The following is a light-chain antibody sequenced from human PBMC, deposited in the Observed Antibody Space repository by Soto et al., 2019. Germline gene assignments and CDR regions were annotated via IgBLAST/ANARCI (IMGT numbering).Light chain of an antibody. CDR2: ANN. V-gene: IGLV1-40*01. CDR3: QSFDSRLSAPV. CDR1: SSNIGSPFD. J-gene: IGLJ2*01. Sequence: QTVVTQPPPVSGAPGQRVTISCTGNSSNIGSPFDVHWYQHLPGTAPRLLIYANNNRPSGVPDRFSGSKSGTSASLAITGLQGDDEADYYCQSFDSRLSAPVFGGGTKLTVL.